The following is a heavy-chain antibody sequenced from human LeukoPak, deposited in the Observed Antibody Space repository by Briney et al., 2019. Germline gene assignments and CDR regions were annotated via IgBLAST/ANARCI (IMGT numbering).Heavy chain of an antibody. CDR2: INPNSGGT. V-gene: IGHV1-2*06. CDR1: GYTFTGYY. Sequence: ASVKVSCKASGYTFTGYYMHWVRQAPGQGLEWMGRINPNSGGTNYAQKFQGRVTMTRDTSIGTAYMELSRLRSDDTAVYYCAIDRKGNYDFWSGYGYWGPGTLVTVSS. J-gene: IGHJ4*02. D-gene: IGHD3-3*01. CDR3: AIDRKGNYDFWSGYGY.